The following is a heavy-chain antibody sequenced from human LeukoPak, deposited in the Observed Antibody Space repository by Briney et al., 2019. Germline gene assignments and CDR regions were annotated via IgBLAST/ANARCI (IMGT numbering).Heavy chain of an antibody. CDR2: FFTDGIHQ. CDR3: ATHRGNFYNGHLES. V-gene: IGHV3-30*12. D-gene: IGHD4-23*01. J-gene: IGHJ5*01. Sequence: PRGSLRLSSAAPVFTLTGYGIHWVRQGPGKGLERGGIFFTDGIHQYYAGSGKGRFTDSRDTFKNTLYLQMTNVRAEDTAMYFCATHRGNFYNGHLESWGHGTLITVSS. CDR1: VFTLTGYG.